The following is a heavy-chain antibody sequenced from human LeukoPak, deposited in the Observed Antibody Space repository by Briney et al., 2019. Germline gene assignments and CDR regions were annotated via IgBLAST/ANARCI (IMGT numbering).Heavy chain of an antibody. CDR1: GYTFTMFY. J-gene: IGHJ6*02. V-gene: IGHV1-18*04. CDR2: ISIYHGNT. CDR3: AREIIPAALTGAYGMDV. Sequence: GASVKVSCKASGYTFTMFYIHWVRQAPGQGLEWMGWISIYHGNTNYAQTFQGRVTMTTDTSTSTAYMELRNLRPDDTGVYYCAREIIPAALTGAYGMDVWGQGTTVTVSS. D-gene: IGHD2-2*01.